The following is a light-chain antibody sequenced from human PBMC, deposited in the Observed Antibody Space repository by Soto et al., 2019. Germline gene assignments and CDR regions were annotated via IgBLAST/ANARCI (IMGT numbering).Light chain of an antibody. Sequence: QSVLTQPPSVSGAPGQRVTISCTGSSSNIGAGYDVHWYQHLPGTAPKLLIYGNSNRPSGVPDRFSGSKSGTSASLAITGLQAEDEADYYCQSHDNSLSGFYVFGTGTKLTVL. CDR3: QSHDNSLSGFYV. V-gene: IGLV1-40*01. J-gene: IGLJ1*01. CDR2: GNS. CDR1: SSNIGAGYD.